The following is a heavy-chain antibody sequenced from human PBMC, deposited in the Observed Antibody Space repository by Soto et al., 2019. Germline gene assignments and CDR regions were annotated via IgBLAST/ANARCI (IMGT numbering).Heavy chain of an antibody. D-gene: IGHD3-22*01. CDR3: AKDSGRIVVVPGDY. J-gene: IGHJ4*02. Sequence: EVQLVESGGGLVQPGRSLRLSCAASGFTFDDYAMHWVRQAPGKGLEWVSGISWNSGSIGYADSVKGRFTISRDNAKNYLYLQMNSLRAEDTALYYCAKDSGRIVVVPGDYWGQGTLVTVSS. CDR1: GFTFDDYA. V-gene: IGHV3-9*01. CDR2: ISWNSGSI.